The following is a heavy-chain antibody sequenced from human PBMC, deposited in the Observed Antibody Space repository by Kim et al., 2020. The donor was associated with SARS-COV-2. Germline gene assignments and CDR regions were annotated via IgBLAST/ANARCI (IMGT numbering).Heavy chain of an antibody. CDR2: ISYDGSNK. D-gene: IGHD6-6*01. J-gene: IGHJ4*02. V-gene: IGHV3-30*04. CDR1: GFTFSSYA. Sequence: GGSLRLSCAASGFTFSSYAMHWVRQAPGKGLEWVAVISYDGSNKYYVDSVKGRFTISRDNSKNTLYLQMNSLRAEDTAVYYCARDASIAARWDFDYWGQGTLVTVSS. CDR3: ARDASIAARWDFDY.